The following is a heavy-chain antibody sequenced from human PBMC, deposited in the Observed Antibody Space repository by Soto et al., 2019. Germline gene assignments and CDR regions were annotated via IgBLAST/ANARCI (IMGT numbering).Heavy chain of an antibody. D-gene: IGHD2-2*03. CDR2: IYNSGII. CDR3: ARSKRWIPYWYFDL. Sequence: TLSLTCTVSGGSISSYYWNWIRQSPGKGLEWIGYIYNSGIIDYNPSLKSRVTISADRSKNHFSLKLNSVTAADTAVYYCARSKRWIPYWYFDLWGRGTLVTVSS. CDR1: GGSISSYY. J-gene: IGHJ2*01. V-gene: IGHV4-59*01.